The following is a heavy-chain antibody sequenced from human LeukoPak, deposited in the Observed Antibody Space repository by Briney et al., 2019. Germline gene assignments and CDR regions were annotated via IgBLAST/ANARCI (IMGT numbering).Heavy chain of an antibody. V-gene: IGHV3-53*01. CDR2: IYSGDTT. CDR3: ARAGRGYDIDY. D-gene: IGHD3-9*01. J-gene: IGHJ4*02. CDR1: GFTVSSNY. Sequence: GGSLRLSCAASGFTVSSNYMSWVRQAPGKGLEWVSIIYSGDTTYYAGSVEGRFTISRDNSKNMVYLQMNSLRAEDTAVYYCARAGRGYDIDYWGQGTLVTVSS.